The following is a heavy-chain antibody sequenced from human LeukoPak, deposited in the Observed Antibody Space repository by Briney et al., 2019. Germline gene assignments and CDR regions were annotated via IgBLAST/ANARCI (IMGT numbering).Heavy chain of an antibody. Sequence: ASVKVSCKASGYTFTSYYMHWVRQAPGQGLEWMGIINPSGGSTSYAQKFQGKVTMTRDTSTSTVYMEPSSLRSEDTAVYYCARVRMLVKYCSGGSCYGLGYWGQGTLVTVSS. CDR3: ARVRMLVKYCSGGSCYGLGY. CDR2: INPSGGST. CDR1: GYTFTSYY. J-gene: IGHJ4*02. V-gene: IGHV1-46*01. D-gene: IGHD2-15*01.